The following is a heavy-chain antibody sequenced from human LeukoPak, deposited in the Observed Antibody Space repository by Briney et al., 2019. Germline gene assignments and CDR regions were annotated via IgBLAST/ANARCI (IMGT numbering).Heavy chain of an antibody. CDR1: GGSISSSSYY. V-gene: IGHV4-39*01. J-gene: IGHJ4*02. D-gene: IGHD2-15*01. CDR3: ASGYCSGGSCYVGY. Sequence: SETLSLTCTVSGGSISSSSYYWGWIRQPPGKGLEWIGSIYYSGSTYYNPSLKRRVTISVDTSKNQFSLKLSSVTAADTAVYYCASGYCSGGSCYVGYWGQGTLVTVSS. CDR2: IYYSGST.